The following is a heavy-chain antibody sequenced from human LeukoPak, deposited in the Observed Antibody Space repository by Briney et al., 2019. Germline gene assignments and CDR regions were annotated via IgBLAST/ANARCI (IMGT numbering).Heavy chain of an antibody. V-gene: IGHV1-18*01. CDR3: ARWSYCSGGSCYWFDP. J-gene: IGHJ5*02. CDR2: ISAYNGNT. D-gene: IGHD2-15*01. CDR1: GYTFTSYG. Sequence: GASVKVSCKASGYTFTSYGISWVRQAPGQGLEWMGWISAYNGNTNYAQKLQGRVTMTTDTSTSTAYMELRSLRSDDTAVYYCARWSYCSGGSCYWFDPWGQGTLVTVSS.